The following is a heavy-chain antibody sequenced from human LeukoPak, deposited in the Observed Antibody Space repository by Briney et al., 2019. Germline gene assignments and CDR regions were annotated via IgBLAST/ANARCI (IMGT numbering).Heavy chain of an antibody. CDR3: ARDEAIFGAGYYYGMDV. V-gene: IGHV4-31*03. Sequence: SETLSLTRTVSGGSINSGGHYWSWIRQHPGKGLEWIGYINYSGSTYYNPSLKSRVTISVDTSQNQFSLKLSSVTAADTAVYYCARDEAIFGAGYYYGMDVWGQGTTVTVSS. CDR1: GGSINSGGHY. D-gene: IGHD3-3*01. CDR2: INYSGST. J-gene: IGHJ6*02.